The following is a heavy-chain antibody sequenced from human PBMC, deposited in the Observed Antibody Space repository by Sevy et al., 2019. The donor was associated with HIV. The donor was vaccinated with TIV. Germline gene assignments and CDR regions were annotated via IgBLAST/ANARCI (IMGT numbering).Heavy chain of an antibody. CDR3: ARESYDFWTGPVDYDYGMDV. J-gene: IGHJ6*02. CDR1: GYTFSDSGYY. Sequence: ASVKVSCKASGYTFSDSGYYVHWVRQAPGQGLEWMGWINPKSGATNYAQKFQGRVTMTRDTSVSTANMELSRLTSDDTAVYYCARESYDFWTGPVDYDYGMDVWGQGTTFTVSS. V-gene: IGHV1-2*02. D-gene: IGHD3-3*01. CDR2: INPKSGAT.